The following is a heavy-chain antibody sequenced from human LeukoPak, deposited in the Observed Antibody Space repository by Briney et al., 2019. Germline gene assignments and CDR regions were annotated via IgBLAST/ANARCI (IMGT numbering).Heavy chain of an antibody. CDR2: IYYSGST. Sequence: SETLSLTCTVSGGSISSYYWSWIRQPPGKGLEWIGYIYYSGSTNYNPSLKSRVTISVDTSKNQFSPKLSSVTAADTAVYYCARAGIVGANPFDYWGQGTLVTVSS. CDR1: GGSISSYY. CDR3: ARAGIVGANPFDY. J-gene: IGHJ4*02. V-gene: IGHV4-59*12. D-gene: IGHD1-26*01.